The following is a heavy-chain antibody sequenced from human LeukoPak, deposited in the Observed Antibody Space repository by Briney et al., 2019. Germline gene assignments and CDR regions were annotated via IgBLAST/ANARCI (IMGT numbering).Heavy chain of an antibody. CDR1: GFPFSTFW. Sequence: GGSLRLSCAASGFPFSTFWMTWVRQAPGKGLEWVANIIQDGSERYYVGSVKGRFAISRDNAKNSLFLQMNSLRAEDTAVYYCAREGASTISHAFDVWGQGTMVTVSS. J-gene: IGHJ3*01. D-gene: IGHD3-16*01. V-gene: IGHV3-7*01. CDR2: IIQDGSER. CDR3: AREGASTISHAFDV.